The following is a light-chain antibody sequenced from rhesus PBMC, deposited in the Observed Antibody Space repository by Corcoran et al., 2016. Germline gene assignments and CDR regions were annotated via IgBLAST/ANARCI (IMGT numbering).Light chain of an antibody. V-gene: IGKV1-33*02. CDR3: QQCYSIPFT. CDR1: QGFSNA. Sequence: DIQMSQSPSSLSASVGDKVTITCRASQGFSNALAWYQQKPGKAPKLLIYVASTLASGVPSRFSGSRSGKDFTRTISSLQPEDCATYYCQQCYSIPFTFGPGTKLDIK. CDR2: VAS. J-gene: IGKJ3*01.